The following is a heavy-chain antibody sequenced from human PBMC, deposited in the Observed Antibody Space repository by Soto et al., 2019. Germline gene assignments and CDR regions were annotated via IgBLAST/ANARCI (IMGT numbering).Heavy chain of an antibody. CDR1: GYTFTDYW. Sequence: HGESLKISCKGSGYTFTDYWIGSVRQLPGKGLEWMGIIYPGDSDTRYSPSFQGHVTITVDKSTSTAYLQWNTLKASDTAMYYCAGHIRNFRYYYYAMDVWGQGTTVTVSS. V-gene: IGHV5-51*01. J-gene: IGHJ6*02. CDR3: AGHIRNFRYYYYAMDV. CDR2: IYPGDSDT.